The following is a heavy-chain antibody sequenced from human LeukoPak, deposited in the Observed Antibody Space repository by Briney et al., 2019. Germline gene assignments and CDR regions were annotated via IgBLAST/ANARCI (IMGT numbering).Heavy chain of an antibody. Sequence: GESLKISCKGPGYTFNKNWIDRVRQMPGKGLEWMAIIYPGDSDTRYSPSFQGQVTISVDKSISTAYMQWSSLKASDTAIYYCVRTSGWYSSWFDPWGQGTLVTVSS. V-gene: IGHV5-51*01. D-gene: IGHD6-19*01. J-gene: IGHJ5*02. CDR1: GYTFNKNW. CDR2: IYPGDSDT. CDR3: VRTSGWYSSWFDP.